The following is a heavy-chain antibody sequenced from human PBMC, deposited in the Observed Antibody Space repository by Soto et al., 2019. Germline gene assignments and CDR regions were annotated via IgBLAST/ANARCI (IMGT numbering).Heavy chain of an antibody. D-gene: IGHD3-9*01. CDR2: IYYSGST. J-gene: IGHJ4*02. V-gene: IGHV4-31*03. CDR3: AREGYDIVDY. CDR1: GGSISSGGYY. Sequence: SETLSLTCTVSGGSISSGGYYWSWIRQHPGKGLEWIGYIYYSGSTYYNPSLKSRVTISVDTSKNQFSLKLSSVTAADTAVYYCAREGYDIVDYWGQGTLVTVSS.